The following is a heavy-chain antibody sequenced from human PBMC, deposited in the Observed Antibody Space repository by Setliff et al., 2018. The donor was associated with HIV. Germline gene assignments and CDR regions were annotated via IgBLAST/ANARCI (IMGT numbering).Heavy chain of an antibody. CDR3: AKSSVAGYPLYYFDH. D-gene: IGHD6-19*01. Sequence: WASVPVSCKASRGTFSSYAISWVRQAPGRGRAWMGGIIPIFGTANFAQKFQGRVTITTDESTSTAYMELSSLRSEDTDVYYCAKSSVAGYPLYYFDHWGQGTLVTVSS. V-gene: IGHV1-69*05. J-gene: IGHJ4*02. CDR2: IIPIFGTA. CDR1: RGTFSSYA.